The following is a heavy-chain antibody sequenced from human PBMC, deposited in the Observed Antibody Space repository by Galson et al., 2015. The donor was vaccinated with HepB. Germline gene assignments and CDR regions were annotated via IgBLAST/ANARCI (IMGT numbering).Heavy chain of an antibody. D-gene: IGHD1-26*01. V-gene: IGHV5-51*01. Sequence: QSGAEVKKPGESLKISCKGSGYSFTSYWIGWVRQMPGKGLEWMGIIYPGDSDTRYSPSFQGRFTISRDDSKSIAYLQMNSLKSEDTAVYYCSRDWSGSPWGQGTLVTVSP. CDR1: GYSFTSYW. CDR2: IYPGDSDT. CDR3: SRDWSGSP. J-gene: IGHJ5*02.